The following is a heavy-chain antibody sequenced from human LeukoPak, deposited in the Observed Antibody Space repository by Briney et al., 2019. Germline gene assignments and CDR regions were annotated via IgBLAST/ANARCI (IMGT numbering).Heavy chain of an antibody. CDR2: IYYSGST. D-gene: IGHD5-24*01. CDR3: ARVKGYNRAFDI. J-gene: IGHJ3*02. CDR1: GGSISSGGYY. Sequence: SETLSLTCTVSGGSISSGGYYWSWVRQHPGKGLEWIGYIYYSGSTYYNPSLKSRVTISVDTSKNQFSLKLSSVTAADTAVYYCARVKGYNRAFDIWGQGTMVTVSS. V-gene: IGHV4-31*03.